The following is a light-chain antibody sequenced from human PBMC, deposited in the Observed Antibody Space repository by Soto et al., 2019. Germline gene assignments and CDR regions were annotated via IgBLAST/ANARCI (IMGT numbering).Light chain of an antibody. Sequence: QSALTQPPSASGSPGQSVTISCTGTGSDAASYDYVSWYQQHPGKAPKLIIYEVTKRPSGVPDRFSASKSGTTASLTVSGLQAEDEADYYCSSYADTNNLVFGGGTKLTVL. J-gene: IGLJ2*01. CDR3: SSYADTNNLV. V-gene: IGLV2-8*01. CDR1: GSDAASYDY. CDR2: EVT.